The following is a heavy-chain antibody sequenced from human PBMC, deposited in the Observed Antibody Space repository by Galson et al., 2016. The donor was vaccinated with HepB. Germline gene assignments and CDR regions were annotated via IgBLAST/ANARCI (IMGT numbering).Heavy chain of an antibody. D-gene: IGHD3-22*01. CDR3: AREGDSSYSYTSGYYRDAFDI. V-gene: IGHV1-69*13. CDR2: IIPIFGTA. Sequence: SVKVSCKASGGTFSSYGLSWVRQTPGQGLEWMGGIIPIFGTANSAQKFQGRVTITADEFTNTAYMELSTLRSEDTAVYYCAREGDSSYSYTSGYYRDAFDIWGQGTMVTVSS. CDR1: GGTFSSYG. J-gene: IGHJ3*02.